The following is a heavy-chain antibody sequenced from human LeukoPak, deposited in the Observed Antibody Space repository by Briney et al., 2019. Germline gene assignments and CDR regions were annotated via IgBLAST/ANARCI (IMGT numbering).Heavy chain of an antibody. CDR3: AYSSSGSYFDY. V-gene: IGHV1-2*02. Sequence: GASVNVSCKASGYTFSGYYVHWVRQAPGQGLEWVGWIKPKSGGTNYAQKFQGRVTMTRDTSISTAYMELSRLRYDDSAVYYCAYSSSGSYFDYWGQGTLVTVSP. CDR2: IKPKSGGT. CDR1: GYTFSGYY. J-gene: IGHJ4*02. D-gene: IGHD2-21*01.